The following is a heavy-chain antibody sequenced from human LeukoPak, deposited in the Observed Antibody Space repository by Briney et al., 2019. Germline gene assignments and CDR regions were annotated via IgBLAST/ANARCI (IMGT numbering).Heavy chain of an antibody. CDR2: IYSGGST. D-gene: IGHD2-2*01. J-gene: IGHJ4*02. V-gene: IGHV3-53*01. CDR1: GFTVSSNY. Sequence: PGGSLRLSCAASGFTVSSNYMSWVRQAPGKGLEWVSVIYSGGSTYYADSVKGRFTISRDNSKNTLYLQMNSLRAEDTAVYYCARDNPTAAYFDYWGQGTLVTVSS. CDR3: ARDNPTAAYFDY.